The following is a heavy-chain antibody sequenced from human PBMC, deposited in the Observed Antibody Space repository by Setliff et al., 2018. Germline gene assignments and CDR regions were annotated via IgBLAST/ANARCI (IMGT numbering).Heavy chain of an antibody. CDR3: ARVRRPGQGEPDAFDI. CDR1: GGTFSSYA. V-gene: IGHV1-69*10. Sequence: ASVKVSCKASGGTFSSYAISWVRQAPGQGLEWMGGIIPILGIANYAQKFQGRVTITADESTSTAYMELSSLRSEDTAVYYCARVRRPGQGEPDAFDIWGQGTMVTVSS. J-gene: IGHJ3*02. CDR2: IIPILGIA. D-gene: IGHD3-16*01.